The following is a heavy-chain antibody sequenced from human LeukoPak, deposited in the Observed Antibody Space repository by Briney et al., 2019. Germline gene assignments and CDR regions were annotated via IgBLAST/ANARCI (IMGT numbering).Heavy chain of an antibody. CDR2: IYPGNCHT. CDR1: GYSFPNYW. Sequence: RRGESLKISCKGSGYSFPNYWIGWVRQMPGKGLEWMGIIYPGNCHTRYSPSFQDQVTISVDKSISTAYLQWSSLKASDTAMYYCARGPYAYTSSATLGSYNWFDPWGQGSLVTVSS. CDR3: ARGPYAYTSSATLGSYNWFDP. D-gene: IGHD2-2*02. V-gene: IGHV5-51*01. J-gene: IGHJ5*02.